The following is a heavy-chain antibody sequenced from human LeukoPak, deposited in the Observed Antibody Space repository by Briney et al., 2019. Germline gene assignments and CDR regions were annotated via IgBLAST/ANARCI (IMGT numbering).Heavy chain of an antibody. CDR1: GASISSYH. D-gene: IGHD2-15*01. Sequence: SGTLSLTCTVSGASISSYHWSWVRQAPGKGLEWIGYIYYSGSTNYNPSLKSRVTISVDTSKNQFSLKLSSVTAADTAVYYCGRDSGGTVDYWGQGTLVTVSP. CDR2: IYYSGST. J-gene: IGHJ4*02. CDR3: GRDSGGTVDY. V-gene: IGHV4-59*01.